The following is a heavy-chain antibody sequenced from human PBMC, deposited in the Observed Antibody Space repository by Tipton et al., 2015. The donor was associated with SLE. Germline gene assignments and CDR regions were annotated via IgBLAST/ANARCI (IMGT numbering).Heavy chain of an antibody. CDR2: IYTSGGT. Sequence: TLSLTCTVSGASITRHYWSWIRQPAGKGLEWIGRIYTSGGTNYNPSLKSRVTMSVDTSKNQFSLKLSSVTAADTAVYYCAIGRYYDSLNWFDPWGQGTLVTVSS. CDR1: GASITRHY. D-gene: IGHD3-22*01. J-gene: IGHJ5*02. V-gene: IGHV4-4*07. CDR3: AIGRYYDSLNWFDP.